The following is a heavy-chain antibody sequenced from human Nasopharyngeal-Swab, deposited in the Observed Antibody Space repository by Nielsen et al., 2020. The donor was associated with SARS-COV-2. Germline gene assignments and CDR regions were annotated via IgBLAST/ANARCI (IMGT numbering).Heavy chain of an antibody. CDR2: ISGSGSGT. CDR3: AKGEVSVYGDSYYFDF. Sequence: GGSLRLSCAASGFTFDTFGMTWVRQAPGKGLEWVSRISGSGSGTYYADSVKGRFTISRDNSKNTLYLQMNSLRADDTAVYYCAKGEVSVYGDSYYFDFWGQGTLVTVSS. D-gene: IGHD4-17*01. J-gene: IGHJ4*02. CDR1: GFTFDTFG. V-gene: IGHV3-23*01.